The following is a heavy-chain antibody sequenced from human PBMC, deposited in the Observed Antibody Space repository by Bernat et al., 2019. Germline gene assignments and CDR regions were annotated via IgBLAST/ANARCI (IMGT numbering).Heavy chain of an antibody. Sequence: EVQLLESGGGLVQPGGSLRLSCGASGFTFSSFAMSWVRQAAGRGLEWVSGISGSGDSTYYADSVKSRFTISRDNSKNTLYLQMNSLRAEDTAVYYCAKGIYPKGYCSGGNCYYYFYGMDVWGQGTTVTVSS. D-gene: IGHD2-15*01. J-gene: IGHJ6*02. CDR1: GFTFSSFA. V-gene: IGHV3-23*01. CDR2: ISGSGDST. CDR3: AKGIYPKGYCSGGNCYYYFYGMDV.